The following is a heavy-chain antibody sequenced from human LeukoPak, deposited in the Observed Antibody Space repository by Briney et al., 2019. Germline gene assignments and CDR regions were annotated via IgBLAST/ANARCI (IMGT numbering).Heavy chain of an antibody. D-gene: IGHD3-22*01. J-gene: IGHJ4*02. CDR3: ARGAYYDSSGRDY. V-gene: IGHV1-2*02. Sequence: ASVKVSCKASGYTFTGYYMHWVRQAPGQGLEWMGWINPNSGGTNYAQKFQGRVTMTRDTSISTAYMELSRLRSDDTAVYYCARGAYYDSSGRDYWGQGTLVTVSS. CDR1: GYTFTGYY. CDR2: INPNSGGT.